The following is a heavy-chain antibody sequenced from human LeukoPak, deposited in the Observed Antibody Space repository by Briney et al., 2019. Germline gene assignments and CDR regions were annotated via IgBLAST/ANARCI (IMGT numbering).Heavy chain of an antibody. CDR1: GYTFTSYG. CDR2: ISVYNGNT. CDR3: ARTQDVTYFYYYMDV. J-gene: IGHJ6*03. D-gene: IGHD2-21*02. V-gene: IGHV1-18*01. Sequence: ASVKVSCKASGYTFTSYGISWVRQAPGQGLEWMGWISVYNGNTNYAQKLQGRVTLTTDTSTSTAYMELRSLRSDDTAVYYCARTQDVTYFYYYMDVWGKGTTVTVPS.